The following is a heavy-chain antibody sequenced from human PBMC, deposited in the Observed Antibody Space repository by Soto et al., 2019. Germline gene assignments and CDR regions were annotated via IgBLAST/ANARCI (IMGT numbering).Heavy chain of an antibody. CDR1: GFTFSSYA. CDR3: ARDSYGMAV. Sequence: QVHLVESGGGVVQAGRSLRLSCAASGFTFSSYAMHWVRQAPGKGLEWVAVISYDGSNKYYADSVKGRFTISRDNSKNTLYLQMNSLRAEDTAVYYCARDSYGMAVWGQGPKVTVSS. J-gene: IGHJ6*02. CDR2: ISYDGSNK. V-gene: IGHV3-30-3*01.